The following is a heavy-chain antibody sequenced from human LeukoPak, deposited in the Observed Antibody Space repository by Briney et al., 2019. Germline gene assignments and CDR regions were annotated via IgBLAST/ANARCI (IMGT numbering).Heavy chain of an antibody. CDR1: GFIFGDYA. Sequence: QPGGSLRLSCTTSGFIFGDYAMSWFRQAPGKGLEWVGFIRSKANGGTTEYAASVKDRFTISRDDSKSIAYLQMNSLKTEDTAVYYCTRPKRGDYYDFYYMDAWGKGTTVTVSS. CDR2: IRSKANGGTT. D-gene: IGHD3-3*01. CDR3: TRPKRGDYYDFYYMDA. J-gene: IGHJ6*03. V-gene: IGHV3-49*03.